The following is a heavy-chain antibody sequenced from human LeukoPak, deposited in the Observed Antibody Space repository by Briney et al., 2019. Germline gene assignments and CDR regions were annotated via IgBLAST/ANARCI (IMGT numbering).Heavy chain of an antibody. Sequence: SGPTLVNLPQTPTLTCTFSGFSLSTSGMCVNWIRQPPGKALEWLARIDWDDDKYYSTSLKTRPTISKDTSKNQVVLTMTNMDPVDTATYCCARINQGRDGYKPIDYWGQGTLVTVSS. CDR1: GFSLSTSGMC. J-gene: IGHJ4*02. D-gene: IGHD5-24*01. CDR3: ARINQGRDGYKPIDY. CDR2: IDWDDDK. V-gene: IGHV2-70*11.